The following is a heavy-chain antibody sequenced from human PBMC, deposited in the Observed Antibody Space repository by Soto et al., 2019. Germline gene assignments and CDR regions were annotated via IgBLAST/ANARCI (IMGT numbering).Heavy chain of an antibody. D-gene: IGHD2-2*01. CDR1: GFTFSDYA. CDR2: ISGSGISS. CDR3: AKAGVPARNREYFFDY. J-gene: IGHJ4*01. V-gene: IGHV3-23*01. Sequence: GGSLRLSCVASGFTFSDYAMSWVLQAPGKGLELVSGISGSGISSHTADSVKGRFTISRDNSKNTLNLQMSSLRVEDAAVYCCAKAGVPARNREYFFDYWGHGTLVTVSS.